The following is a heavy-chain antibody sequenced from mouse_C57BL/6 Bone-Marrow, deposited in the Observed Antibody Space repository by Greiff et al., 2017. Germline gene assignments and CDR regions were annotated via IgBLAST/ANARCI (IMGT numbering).Heavy chain of an antibody. CDR3: ARRCYDGYSWFAY. D-gene: IGHD2-3*01. Sequence: QVQLQQPGAELVMPGASVKLSCKASGYTFTSYWMHWVKQRPGQGLEWIGEIDPSDSYTNYNQKFKGKSTLTVDKSSSTAYMQLSSLTSEDSAVYYCARRCYDGYSWFAYWGQGTLVTVSA. CDR1: GYTFTSYW. J-gene: IGHJ3*01. CDR2: IDPSDSYT. V-gene: IGHV1-69*01.